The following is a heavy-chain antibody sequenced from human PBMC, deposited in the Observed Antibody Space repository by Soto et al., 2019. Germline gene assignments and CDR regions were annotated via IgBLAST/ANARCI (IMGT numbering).Heavy chain of an antibody. CDR1: GYTFSSYA. D-gene: IGHD2-15*01. Sequence: QVQLVQSGPEVKKPGASVKVSCKASGYTFSSYAISWVRQAPGHALEWMGWVSPYNGNTNYAQNLQDRVSMTTDTYTTTAYMELRSLRSDDTAVYYCARGTTGTTTPTYYYMDVWGSGTAVTVSS. J-gene: IGHJ6*03. CDR2: VSPYNGNT. CDR3: ARGTTGTTTPTYYYMDV. V-gene: IGHV1-18*01.